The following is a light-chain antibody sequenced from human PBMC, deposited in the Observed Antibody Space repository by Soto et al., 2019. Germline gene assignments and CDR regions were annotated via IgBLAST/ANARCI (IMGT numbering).Light chain of an antibody. Sequence: QPVLTQLPSASASLGASVKLTCTLSSGHSRYAIAWHQQQPEKGPRYLMKVTSDGSHIKGDGIPDRFSGSSSGAERYLTISSLQSEDEADYYCLLWGTGLVVFGGGTQVTVL. V-gene: IGLV4-69*01. J-gene: IGLJ2*01. CDR1: SGHSRYA. CDR3: LLWGTGLVV. CDR2: VTSDGSH.